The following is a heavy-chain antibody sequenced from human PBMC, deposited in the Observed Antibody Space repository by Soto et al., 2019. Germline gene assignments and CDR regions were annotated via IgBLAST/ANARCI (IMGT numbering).Heavy chain of an antibody. CDR1: GYSFTSYW. Sequence: PGESLKISCKGSGYSFTSYWICLVRQMPGKGLEWMGIIYPGDSDTTYSPSYHGHVTISAYKSIDTAYLQWSRMKDSVTAVYNGAKFWQQHYNYFDPWGQGTLVTVSS. V-gene: IGHV5-51*01. D-gene: IGHD6-13*01. CDR3: AKFWQQHYNYFDP. CDR2: IYPGDSDT. J-gene: IGHJ5*02.